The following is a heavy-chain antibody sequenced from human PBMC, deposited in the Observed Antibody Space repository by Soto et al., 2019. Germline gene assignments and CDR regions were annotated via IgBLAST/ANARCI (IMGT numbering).Heavy chain of an antibody. CDR2: VYSSGTT. V-gene: IGHV4-61*01. J-gene: IGHJ4*02. CDR1: GDSVSSYNYY. Sequence: QVQLQESGPGLVKPSETLSLTCTVSGDSVSSYNYYWTCILHPPGKGLGWIGYVYSSGTTNYNPSLKSRVTISLDTSRNQFSLKLTSVTAADTALYYCARDIRGYSRAFDFWGQGTLVTVSS. CDR3: ARDIRGYSRAFDF. D-gene: IGHD5-12*01.